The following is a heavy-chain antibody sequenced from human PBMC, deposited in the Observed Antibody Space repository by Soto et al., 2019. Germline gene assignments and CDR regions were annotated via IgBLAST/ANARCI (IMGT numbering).Heavy chain of an antibody. J-gene: IGHJ6*02. Sequence: PGGSLRRSGAAGGCGVSKSCMSWGRRAPGKGLEWVSAINRGGNTYYADSVKGRFTISRDNSKNTVYLQMNSVGAEDTAVYYCARGGDSYGYGEYYYYGMDVWGQGT. V-gene: IGHV3-66*01. CDR2: INRGGNT. D-gene: IGHD5-18*01. CDR3: ARGGDSYGYGEYYYYGMDV. CDR1: GCGVSKSC.